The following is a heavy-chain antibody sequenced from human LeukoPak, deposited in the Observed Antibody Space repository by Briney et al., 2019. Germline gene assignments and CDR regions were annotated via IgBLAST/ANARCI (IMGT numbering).Heavy chain of an antibody. J-gene: IGHJ4*02. V-gene: IGHV3-7*01. Sequence: GGSLRLSCAASGFTFSSYWMSWVRQAPGKGLEWVANIKQDGSEKYYVDSVKGRFTISRGNAKNSLYLQMNSLRAEDTAVYYCARDGYSYGFYYFDYWGQGTLVTVSS. CDR2: IKQDGSEK. CDR1: GFTFSSYW. CDR3: ARDGYSYGFYYFDY. D-gene: IGHD5-18*01.